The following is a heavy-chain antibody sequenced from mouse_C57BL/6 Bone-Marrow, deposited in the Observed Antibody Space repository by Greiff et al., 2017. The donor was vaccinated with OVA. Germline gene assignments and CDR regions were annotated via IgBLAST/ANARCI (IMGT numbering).Heavy chain of an antibody. CDR1: GFNIQDDY. J-gene: IGHJ4*01. Sequence: EVQLQQSGAELVRPGASVTLSCTASGFNIQDDYMHWVKQRPEQGLEWIGWIAPENGDTAYASKFQGKATITADTSSNTAYLQLSSLTSEDTAVYYCTNTCYAMDYWGQGTSVTVSS. D-gene: IGHD5-1-1*01. CDR3: TNTCYAMDY. V-gene: IGHV14-4*01. CDR2: IAPENGDT.